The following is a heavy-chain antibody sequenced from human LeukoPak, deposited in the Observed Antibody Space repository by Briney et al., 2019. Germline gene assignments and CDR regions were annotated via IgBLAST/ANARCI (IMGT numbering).Heavy chain of an antibody. J-gene: IGHJ5*02. CDR1: GYTFTGYY. Sequence: ASVKVSCKASGYTFTGYYMHWVRQAPGQGLEWMGWINPNSGATSYLQKFQGRVTMTRDTSITTAYMELGSLSSEDTAVYYCAKQRGYASLSESWGQGTLVTVSS. V-gene: IGHV1-2*02. D-gene: IGHD3-22*01. CDR2: INPNSGAT. CDR3: AKQRGYASLSES.